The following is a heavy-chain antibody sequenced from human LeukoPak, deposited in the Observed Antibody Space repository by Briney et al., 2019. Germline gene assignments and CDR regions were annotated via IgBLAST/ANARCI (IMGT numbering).Heavy chain of an antibody. CDR3: ARVSSIAARRHFDY. CDR1: GFTFSSYS. V-gene: IGHV3-21*01. Sequence: GGSLRLSCAASGFTFSSYSMNWVRQAPGKGLEWVSSISSSSSYIYYADSVKGRFTISRDNAKNSLYLQMNSLRAEDTAVYYCARVSSIAARRHFDYWGQGTLVTVSS. CDR2: ISSSSSYI. J-gene: IGHJ4*02. D-gene: IGHD6-6*01.